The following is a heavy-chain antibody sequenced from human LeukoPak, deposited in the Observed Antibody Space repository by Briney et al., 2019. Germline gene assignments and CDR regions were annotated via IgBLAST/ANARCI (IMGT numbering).Heavy chain of an antibody. Sequence: GGSLRLSCAASGFTFDDYAMHWVRQAPGKGLEWVSLISGEGGSTYSADSVKGRFTISRDNSKISLYLQMNSLRTENTSLYYCAQDITVDTAMALDYWGQGTLVTVSS. V-gene: IGHV3-43*02. CDR1: GFTFDDYA. D-gene: IGHD5-18*01. J-gene: IGHJ4*02. CDR3: AQDITVDTAMALDY. CDR2: ISGEGGST.